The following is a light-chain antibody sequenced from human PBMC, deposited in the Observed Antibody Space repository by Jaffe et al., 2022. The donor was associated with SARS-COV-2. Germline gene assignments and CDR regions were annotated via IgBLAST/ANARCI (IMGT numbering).Light chain of an antibody. CDR2: AAS. CDR1: QGISSY. V-gene: IGKV1-9*01. J-gene: IGKJ3*01. Sequence: DIQLTQSPSFLSASVGDRVTITCRASQGISSYLAWYQQKPGKAPKLLIYAASTLQSGVPSRFSGSGSGTEFTLTISSLQPGDFATYYCQQLKSYPLAFGPGTKVDIK. CDR3: QQLKSYPLA.